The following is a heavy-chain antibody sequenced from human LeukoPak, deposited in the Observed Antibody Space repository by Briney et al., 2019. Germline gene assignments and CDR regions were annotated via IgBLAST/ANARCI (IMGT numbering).Heavy chain of an antibody. J-gene: IGHJ4*02. D-gene: IGHD3-10*01. CDR1: GYTFTGSGWY. CDR3: ARDGPAQMVDFDY. V-gene: IGHV1-2*02. Sequence: EASVKVSCTASGYTFTGSGWYLYWLRQAPGQGLECVGWIHPNNGATLYAQKFQGRVAMTTDTSISTAYMELSRLRPDDTAMYYCARDGPAQMVDFDYWGQGTLVTVSS. CDR2: IHPNNGAT.